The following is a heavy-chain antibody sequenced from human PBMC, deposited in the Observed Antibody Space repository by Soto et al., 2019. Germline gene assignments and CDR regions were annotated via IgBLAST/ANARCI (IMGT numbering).Heavy chain of an antibody. Sequence: EVQLVESGGGLVQPGGSLRLSCAASGFSLSNNWMTWVRQAPGKGLEWVANISKDGSAKHYVDSVKGRFTISRDSAKNSLYLEMNSLRDDDTAVYFCAGFGANGYWGQGTLVTVSS. D-gene: IGHD2-8*01. V-gene: IGHV3-7*01. CDR3: AGFGANGY. J-gene: IGHJ4*02. CDR2: ISKDGSAK. CDR1: GFSLSNNW.